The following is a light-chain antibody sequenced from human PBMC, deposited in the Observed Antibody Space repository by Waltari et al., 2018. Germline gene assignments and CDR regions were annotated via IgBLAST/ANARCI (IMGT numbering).Light chain of an antibody. J-gene: IGKJ4*01. Sequence: DIQMTQSPSSLSASVGDRVTITCRASQSITTFLNWYQQRPGKAPKLLIYASSSLQSGVPSRCSGSGSGTDFTLTISSLQPEDFATYYCQQSYSTPSFGGGTKVEI. CDR1: QSITTF. CDR2: ASS. V-gene: IGKV1-39*01. CDR3: QQSYSTPS.